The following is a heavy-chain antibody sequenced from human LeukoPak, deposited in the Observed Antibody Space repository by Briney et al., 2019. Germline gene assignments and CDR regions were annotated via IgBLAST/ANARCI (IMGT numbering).Heavy chain of an antibody. CDR1: GGTFSSYA. J-gene: IGHJ4*02. D-gene: IGHD5-24*01. CDR3: ARDKVEMATILFDY. CDR2: IIPILGIA. V-gene: IGHV1-69*04. Sequence: SVKVPCKASGGTFSSYAISWVRQAPGQGLEWMGRIIPILGIANYAQKFQGRVTITADKSTSTAYMELSSLRSEDTAVYYCARDKVEMATILFDYWGQGTLVTVSS.